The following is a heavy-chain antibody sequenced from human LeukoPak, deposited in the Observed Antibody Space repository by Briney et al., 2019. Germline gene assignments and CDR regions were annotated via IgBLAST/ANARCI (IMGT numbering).Heavy chain of an antibody. CDR3: AREVNSGSYYGYDY. CDR2: ISSSSSYI. J-gene: IGHJ4*02. V-gene: IGHV3-21*04. CDR1: GFTFSSYS. Sequence: GGSLRLSCAASGFTFSSYSMNWVRQAPGKGLEWGSSISSSSSYIYYADSVKGRFTISRDNAKNSLYLQMNSLRAEDTAVYYCAREVNSGSYYGYDYWGQGTLVTVSS. D-gene: IGHD1-26*01.